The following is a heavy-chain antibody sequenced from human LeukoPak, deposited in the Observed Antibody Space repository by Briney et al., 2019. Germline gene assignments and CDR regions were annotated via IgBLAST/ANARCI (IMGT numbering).Heavy chain of an antibody. V-gene: IGHV3-23*01. Sequence: GGSLRLSCAASGFTFSSYAMSRVRQAPGKGLEWVSAISGSGGSTYYADSVKGRFTISRDNSKNTLYLQMNSLRAEDTAVYYRAFPYDFWSGYLDYYGMDVWGQGTTVTVSS. CDR1: GFTFSSYA. CDR3: AFPYDFWSGYLDYYGMDV. D-gene: IGHD3-3*01. J-gene: IGHJ6*02. CDR2: ISGSGGST.